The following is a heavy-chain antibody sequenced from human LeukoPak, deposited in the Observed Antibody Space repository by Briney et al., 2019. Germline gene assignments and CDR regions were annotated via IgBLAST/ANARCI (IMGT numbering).Heavy chain of an antibody. J-gene: IGHJ4*02. CDR1: GFTFSSYG. Sequence: PGRSLRLSCAASGFTFSSYGMHWVRQAPGKGLEWVAVISYDGSNKYYADSVKGRFTISRDNSKNTLYLQMNSLRAEDTAVYYCAKDLGMEWELPPGGFDYWGLGTLVTVSS. V-gene: IGHV3-30*18. CDR3: AKDLGMEWELPPGGFDY. CDR2: ISYDGSNK. D-gene: IGHD1-26*01.